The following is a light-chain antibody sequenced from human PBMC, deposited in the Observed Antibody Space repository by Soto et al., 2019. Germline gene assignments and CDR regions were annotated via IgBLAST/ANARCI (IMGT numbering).Light chain of an antibody. CDR1: QTISSW. V-gene: IGKV1-5*03. J-gene: IGKJ1*01. CDR2: KAS. CDR3: QQYNKWPLT. Sequence: DIQMTKSPSTLSVSVGDRVTITWRASQTISSWLAWYQQKQGKAPKLLIYKASTLKSGVPSRLSGSGYGTEFTITISSMQTDDFTVYYCQQYNKWPLTFGQGTKVDIK.